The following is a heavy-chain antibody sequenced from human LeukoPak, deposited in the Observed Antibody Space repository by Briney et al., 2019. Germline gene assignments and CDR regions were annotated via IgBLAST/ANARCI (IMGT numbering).Heavy chain of an antibody. J-gene: IGHJ4*02. CDR2: IWYDGSNK. CDR3: AKEGRGDYFDY. D-gene: IGHD3-10*01. V-gene: IGHV3-33*06. CDR1: GFTFSSYG. Sequence: GRSLRLSCAASGFTFSSYGMHWVRQAPGKGLEWVAVIWYDGSNKYYADSVKGRFTISRDNSKNTLYLQMNSLRAEDTAVYYCAKEGRGDYFDYWGQGTLVTVSS.